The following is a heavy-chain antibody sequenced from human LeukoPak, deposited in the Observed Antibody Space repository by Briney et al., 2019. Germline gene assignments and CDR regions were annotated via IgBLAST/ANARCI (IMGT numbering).Heavy chain of an antibody. CDR2: IYSAGST. Sequence: GGSLRLSCAASGFTFSNAWMSWVRQAPGKGLEWVSIIYSAGSTYYADSVRGRFTISRDNSKNTVFLQMNSLRVEDTAVYCCARARGYGSGSYYASDFWGQGTLVTVSS. V-gene: IGHV3-66*01. D-gene: IGHD3-10*01. CDR1: GFTFSNAW. J-gene: IGHJ4*02. CDR3: ARARGYGSGSYYASDF.